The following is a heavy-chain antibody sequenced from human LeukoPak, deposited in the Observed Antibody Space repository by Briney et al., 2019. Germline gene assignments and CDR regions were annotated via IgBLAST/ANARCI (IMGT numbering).Heavy chain of an antibody. J-gene: IGHJ4*02. CDR3: ASKRYSSGWYEV. Sequence: GGSLRLSCVTSGFSFSNFWMNWVRQAPGKGLEWVANIKGDGSEKYYADSVKGRFTISRDNAKNTLYLHMNSLTAEDTAVYYCASKRYSSGWYEVWGQGTLVTVSS. CDR2: IKGDGSEK. D-gene: IGHD6-19*01. CDR1: GFSFSNFW. V-gene: IGHV3-7*01.